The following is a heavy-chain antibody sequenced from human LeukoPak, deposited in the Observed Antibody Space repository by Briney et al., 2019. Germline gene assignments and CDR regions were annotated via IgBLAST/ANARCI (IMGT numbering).Heavy chain of an antibody. Sequence: SETLSLTCTVSGGSISSSSYYWGWIRQPPGKGLEWIGSIYYSGSTYYNPSLESRVTISVDTSKNQFSLKLSSVTAADTAVYYCARRYREEGSYAYWGQGTLVTVSS. D-gene: IGHD3-16*01. CDR3: ARRYREEGSYAY. J-gene: IGHJ4*02. V-gene: IGHV4-39*01. CDR2: IYYSGST. CDR1: GGSISSSSYY.